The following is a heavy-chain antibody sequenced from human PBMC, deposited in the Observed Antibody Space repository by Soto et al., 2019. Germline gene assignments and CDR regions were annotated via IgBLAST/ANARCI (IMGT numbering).Heavy chain of an antibody. V-gene: IGHV4-30-2*01. CDR2: ILHTGCT. CDR1: GGSISGGGFS. J-gene: IGHJ4*02. CDR3: ARLQFGEGFDY. Sequence: PSETLSLTCAVSGGSISGGGFSWSRIRQPPGKGLEWIGYILHTGCTQYNPSLKSRVSMSVDKSKNQFSLHLTSVTAADTAVYYCARLQFGEGFDYWGQGALVTVSS. D-gene: IGHD3-10*01.